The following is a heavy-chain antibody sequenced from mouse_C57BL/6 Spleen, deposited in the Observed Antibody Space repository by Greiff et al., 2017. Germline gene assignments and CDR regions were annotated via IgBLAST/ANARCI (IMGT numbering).Heavy chain of an antibody. CDR2: IYPGDGDT. CDR3: ARNYGYDWYFDV. V-gene: IGHV1-82*01. CDR1: GYAFSSSW. J-gene: IGHJ1*03. D-gene: IGHD2-2*01. Sequence: QVQLQQSGPELVKPGASVKISCKASGYAFSSSWMNWVKQRPGKGLEWTGRIYPGDGDTNYNGKFKGKATLTADKSSSTAYMQLSSLTSEDSAVYFCARNYGYDWYFDVWGTGTTVTVSS.